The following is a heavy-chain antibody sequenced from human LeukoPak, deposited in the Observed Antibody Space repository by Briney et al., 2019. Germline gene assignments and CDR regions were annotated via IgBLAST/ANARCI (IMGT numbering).Heavy chain of an antibody. V-gene: IGHV4-59*08. CDR1: GGSISNYY. Sequence: LETLSLTCTVSGGSISNYYWSWIRQPPGKGLEWIGYIFYSGSNNYNPSLKSRVTISVDTSKTQFSMKLSSVTAADTAVYYCARHPSAVAGKTFDYWGQGTLVTVSP. CDR2: IFYSGSN. J-gene: IGHJ4*02. D-gene: IGHD6-19*01. CDR3: ARHPSAVAGKTFDY.